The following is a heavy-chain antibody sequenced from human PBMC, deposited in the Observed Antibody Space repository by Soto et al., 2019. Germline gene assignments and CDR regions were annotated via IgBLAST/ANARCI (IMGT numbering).Heavy chain of an antibody. Sequence: QVQLQQWGAGLLKPSETLSLTCAVYGGSFSGYYWSWIRQPPGKGLEWIGEINHSGSTNYNPSLKSRVTISVDTSKNQFSLKLSSVTAADTAVYYCARASVPYCSSTSCYPFWFDPWGQGTLVTVSS. J-gene: IGHJ5*02. CDR3: ARASVPYCSSTSCYPFWFDP. D-gene: IGHD2-2*01. CDR2: INHSGST. V-gene: IGHV4-34*01. CDR1: GGSFSGYY.